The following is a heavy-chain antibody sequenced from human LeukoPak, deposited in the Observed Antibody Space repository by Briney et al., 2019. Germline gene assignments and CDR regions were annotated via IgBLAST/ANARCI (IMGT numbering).Heavy chain of an antibody. V-gene: IGHV4-34*01. Sequence: SETLSLTCAVYGGSFSGYYWSWIRQPPGKGLEWIGEINHSGSTNYNPSLKSRVTISVDTSKNQFSLKLSSVTAADTAVYYCARLPNRWSYYYYYYGMDVWGQGTTVTVSS. J-gene: IGHJ6*02. CDR2: INHSGST. D-gene: IGHD1-14*01. CDR3: ARLPNRWSYYYYYYGMDV. CDR1: GGSFSGYY.